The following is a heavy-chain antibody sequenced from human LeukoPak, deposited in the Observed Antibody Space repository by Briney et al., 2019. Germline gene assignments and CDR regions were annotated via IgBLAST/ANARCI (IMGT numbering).Heavy chain of an antibody. J-gene: IGHJ4*02. Sequence: GGSLRLSCAASGFTFDDYAMHWVRQAPGKGLEWVSLISGDGGSTYYADSVKGRFTISRDNSKNSLYLQMNSLRTEDTALYYCAKDMPALESSSWSFDYWGQGTLVTVSS. CDR3: AKDMPALESSSWSFDY. D-gene: IGHD6-13*01. V-gene: IGHV3-43*02. CDR1: GFTFDDYA. CDR2: ISGDGGST.